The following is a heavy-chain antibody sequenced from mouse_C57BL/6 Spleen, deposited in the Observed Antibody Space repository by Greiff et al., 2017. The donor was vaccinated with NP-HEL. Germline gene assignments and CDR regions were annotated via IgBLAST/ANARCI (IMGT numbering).Heavy chain of an antibody. D-gene: IGHD2-5*01. Sequence: VQLQQSGAELVRPGASVKLSCTASGFNFTDYYMHWVKQRPEQGLEWIGRINPEDGDTEYAAKFKGKATMTADKSSNTAYLQLSSLTSEDTAVYYCTTYYSNYGGFAYWGQGTLVTVSA. CDR3: TTYYSNYGGFAY. CDR1: GFNFTDYY. J-gene: IGHJ3*01. CDR2: INPEDGDT. V-gene: IGHV14-1*01.